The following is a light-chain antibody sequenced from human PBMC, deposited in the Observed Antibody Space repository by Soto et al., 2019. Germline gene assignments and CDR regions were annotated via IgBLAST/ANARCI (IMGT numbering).Light chain of an antibody. J-gene: IGKJ2*01. Sequence: EIVLTQSPGTLSLSPGERATLSCRASQSVSRSYLAWYQQKPSQAPRLLSYGESSRATGIPDRFSGSGSGTDFTLTISSLEPQDFAVYYCHQDGSSPYTFGQGTKLEIK. CDR1: QSVSRSY. CDR3: HQDGSSPYT. CDR2: GES. V-gene: IGKV3-20*01.